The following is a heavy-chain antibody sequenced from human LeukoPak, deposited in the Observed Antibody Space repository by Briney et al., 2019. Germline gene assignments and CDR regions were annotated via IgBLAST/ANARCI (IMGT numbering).Heavy chain of an antibody. Sequence: GGSLRLSCAASGFIFSNYALMWVRQAPGKGLEWVSSITGRGDETLYADSVKGRFSLSRDNSKNMLYLQMYSLGAEDTAIYYCAKGAAAGLVDWFDPWGQGTLVTVSS. CDR2: ITGRGDET. V-gene: IGHV3-23*01. CDR3: AKGAAAGLVDWFDP. D-gene: IGHD6-13*01. J-gene: IGHJ5*02. CDR1: GFIFSNYA.